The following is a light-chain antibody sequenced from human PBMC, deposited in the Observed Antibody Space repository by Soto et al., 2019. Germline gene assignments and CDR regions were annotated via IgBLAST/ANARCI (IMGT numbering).Light chain of an antibody. V-gene: IGKV3-20*01. J-gene: IGKJ1*01. Sequence: ELVLTHSPDTLSLSPGERATLSCRASLTVTNNYLAWYQQKAGQAPRLVIYDASTRATGIPDRFSASGSGTDFTLTISRLEPEDFAVYFCQQDASAPLTFGQGTKVEVK. CDR3: QQDASAPLT. CDR1: LTVTNNY. CDR2: DAS.